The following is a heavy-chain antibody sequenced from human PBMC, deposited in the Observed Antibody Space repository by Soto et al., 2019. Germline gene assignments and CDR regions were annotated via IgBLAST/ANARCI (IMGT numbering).Heavy chain of an antibody. CDR2: ISGSGDST. D-gene: IGHD6-19*01. J-gene: IGHJ4*02. CDR3: AKERSSGWSFDY. Sequence: EVQLLESGGGLVQPGGSLRLSCAASGFTFSTYAMNWVRQAPGKGLEWVSGISGSGDSTYYADSVKGRFTVSGDNSKNTLYLQMNSLRAEDMAVFYCAKERSSGWSFDYWGQGTLVTVSS. CDR1: GFTFSTYA. V-gene: IGHV3-23*01.